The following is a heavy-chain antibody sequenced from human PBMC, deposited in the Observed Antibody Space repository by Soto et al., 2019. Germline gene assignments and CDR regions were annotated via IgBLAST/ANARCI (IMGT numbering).Heavy chain of an antibody. V-gene: IGHV4-31*03. D-gene: IGHD3-3*01. Sequence: QVQLQESGPGLVKPSQTLSLTCTVSGGSISSGAYYWGWIHQLPGKGLEWIGFISYRGNTFYNPPLRSRVTISADTSKNQLSLKVTSVTAADTAVYYCARGSGAPVLAWFDPWGQGTLVTVSS. CDR1: GGSISSGAYY. J-gene: IGHJ5*02. CDR3: ARGSGAPVLAWFDP. CDR2: ISYRGNT.